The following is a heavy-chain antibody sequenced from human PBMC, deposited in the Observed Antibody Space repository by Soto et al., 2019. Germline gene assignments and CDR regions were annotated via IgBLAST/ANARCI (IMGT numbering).Heavy chain of an antibody. CDR1: GGSFTDYY. D-gene: IGHD3-16*01. J-gene: IGHJ4*02. CDR3: ARMGAATDF. V-gene: IGHV4-59*08. Sequence: QVRLQESGPGLVKPSETLSLTCTVSGGSFTDYYWTWIRQPPGKGLQWVGYIYYTGSTSYNPSLKSRVTISLDPSKNQFSLTLGSVTAADTAIYFCARMGAATDFWGQGTLVTVSS. CDR2: IYYTGST.